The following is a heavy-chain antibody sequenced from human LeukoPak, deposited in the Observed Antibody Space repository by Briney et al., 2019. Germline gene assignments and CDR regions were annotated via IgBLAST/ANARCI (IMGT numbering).Heavy chain of an antibody. Sequence: GGSLRLSCAASGFTFSTYGMHWVRQAPGKGLEWVSAIGGSGGSTYYADSVKGRFTISRDNSKNTLYLQMNSLRAEDTAVYYCAKLRGQNDYWGQGTLVTVSS. V-gene: IGHV3-23*01. CDR2: IGGSGGST. CDR3: AKLRGQNDY. D-gene: IGHD3/OR15-3a*01. J-gene: IGHJ4*02. CDR1: GFTFSTYG.